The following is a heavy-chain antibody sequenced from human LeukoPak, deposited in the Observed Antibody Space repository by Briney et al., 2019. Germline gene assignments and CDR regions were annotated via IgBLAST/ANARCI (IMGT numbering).Heavy chain of an antibody. CDR2: ISGGDTK. D-gene: IGHD6-19*01. CDR3: ARGEAYSSGWYPPSHFDY. Sequence: PGGSLRLSCAASGFTFSDYYMSWVRQAPGKGLEWVSLISGGDTKYYADSVKGRFTISRDTSKNTVYLQMNSLRAEDTAVYYCARGEAYSSGWYPPSHFDYWGQGNMVTVSS. J-gene: IGHJ4*02. CDR1: GFTFSDYY. V-gene: IGHV3-66*01.